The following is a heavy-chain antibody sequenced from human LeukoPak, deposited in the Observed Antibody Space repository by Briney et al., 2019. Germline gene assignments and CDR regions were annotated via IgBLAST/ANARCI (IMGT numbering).Heavy chain of an antibody. CDR2: ISGSGGST. D-gene: IGHD6-19*01. J-gene: IGHJ6*02. CDR3: ARVKVYSSGGYGMDV. CDR1: GFTFSSYA. Sequence: GGSLRLSCAASGFTFSSYAMSWVRQAPGKGLEWVSAISGSGGSTYYADSVKGRFTISRDNSKNTLYLQMGSLRAEDMAVYYCARVKVYSSGGYGMDVWGQGTTVTVSS. V-gene: IGHV3-23*01.